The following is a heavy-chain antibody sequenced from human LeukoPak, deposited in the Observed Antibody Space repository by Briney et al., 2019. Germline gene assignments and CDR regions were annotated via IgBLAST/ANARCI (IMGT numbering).Heavy chain of an antibody. CDR1: GFTFDDYG. V-gene: IGHV3-20*04. Sequence: GGSLRLSCAAPGFTFDDYGISWVRQAPGKGLGWVSGINWNGGSTGYADSVKGRFTISRDNAKNSLYLQMNSLRVEDTALYYCARVQQELMWSYFDYWGQGTMLIVAS. CDR2: INWNGGST. D-gene: IGHD1-1*01. CDR3: ARVQQELMWSYFDY. J-gene: IGHJ4*02.